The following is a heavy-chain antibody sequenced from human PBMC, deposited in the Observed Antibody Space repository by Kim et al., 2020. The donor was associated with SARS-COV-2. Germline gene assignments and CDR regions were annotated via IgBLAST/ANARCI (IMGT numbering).Heavy chain of an antibody. CDR2: ISGSGGST. CDR1: GFTFSSYA. J-gene: IGHJ4*02. V-gene: IGHV3-23*01. Sequence: GGSLRLSCAASGFTFSSYAMSWVRQAPGKGLEWVSAISGSGGSTYYADSVKGRFTISRDNSKNTLYLQMNSLRAEDTAVYYCAKGERIAVAVNIDYWGQGTLVTVSS. D-gene: IGHD6-19*01. CDR3: AKGERIAVAVNIDY.